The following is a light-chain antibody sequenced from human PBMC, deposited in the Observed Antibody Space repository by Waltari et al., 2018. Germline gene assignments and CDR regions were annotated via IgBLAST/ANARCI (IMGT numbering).Light chain of an antibody. Sequence: SALTQPDSVSGSPGQSITISCSGISSDSGGYNYVSWYQQHPGEAPKVIIYDVSNRPSGVSNRFSGSKSGSSASLTISGLQAEDGADYYCSSFTSSTTGIFGGGTKLTVL. CDR2: DVS. CDR3: SSFTSSTTGI. CDR1: SSDSGGYNY. V-gene: IGLV2-14*01. J-gene: IGLJ2*01.